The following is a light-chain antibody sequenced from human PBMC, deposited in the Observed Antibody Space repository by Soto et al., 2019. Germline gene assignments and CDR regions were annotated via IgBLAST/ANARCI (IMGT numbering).Light chain of an antibody. CDR2: EAN. CDR3: CTYASTSTSLV. J-gene: IGLJ1*01. V-gene: IGLV2-23*01. CDR1: NIDVGSYNL. Sequence: QSVLTQPASVSGSPGQSITVSCTGTNIDVGSYNLISWYQQHPGKAPKLMIYEANKRPSGFSNRFSGSKSGNTASLTISGLQAEDEAEYFCCTYASTSTSLVFGTGTKVTVL.